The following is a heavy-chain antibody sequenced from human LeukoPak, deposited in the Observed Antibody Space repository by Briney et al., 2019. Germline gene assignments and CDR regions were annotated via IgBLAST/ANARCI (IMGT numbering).Heavy chain of an antibody. D-gene: IGHD3-9*01. Sequence: GGSLRLSCAASGFTFSSYGMHWVRQGPGKGLEWVAFIRYDGTNKYYADSLKGRFTISRDNSKNTLYLQMNSLRPEDTAVYYCAKGPNYDILTGWRKTYNGFDIWGQGTMVTVSS. CDR3: AKGPNYDILTGWRKTYNGFDI. CDR1: GFTFSSYG. J-gene: IGHJ3*02. CDR2: IRYDGTNK. V-gene: IGHV3-30*02.